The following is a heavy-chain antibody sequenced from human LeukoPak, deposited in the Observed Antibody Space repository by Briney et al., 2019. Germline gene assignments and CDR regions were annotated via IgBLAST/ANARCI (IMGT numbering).Heavy chain of an antibody. D-gene: IGHD5-12*01. CDR3: ARQMGVASRKNYFDS. Sequence: GASLKISCQSSGYIFTRYWIGWVRQMPGKRLEWMWLLYPRDSDTRYSPSFQGQVTFSADNSINTAYLRWSSLRASDTAIYYCARQMGVASRKNYFDSWGQGTLVTVSA. CDR2: LYPRDSDT. CDR1: GYIFTRYW. J-gene: IGHJ4*02. V-gene: IGHV5-51*01.